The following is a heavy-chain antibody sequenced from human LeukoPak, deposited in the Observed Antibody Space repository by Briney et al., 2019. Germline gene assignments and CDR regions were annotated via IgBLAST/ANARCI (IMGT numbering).Heavy chain of an antibody. CDR1: GFTSSSYS. CDR3: ARVRKSYFDY. V-gene: IGHV3-21*01. J-gene: IGHJ4*02. CDR2: ISSSSSYI. Sequence: PGGSLRLSCAASGFTSSSYSMNWVRDAPGKGLEWVSSISSSSSYIYYADSAKGRFTISRDNAKNSLYLQMNSLRAEDTAVYYCARVRKSYFDYWGQGTLVTVSS.